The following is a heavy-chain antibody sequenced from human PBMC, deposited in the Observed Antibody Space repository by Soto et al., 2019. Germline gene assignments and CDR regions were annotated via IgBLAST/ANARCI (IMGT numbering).Heavy chain of an antibody. J-gene: IGHJ4*02. Sequence: QVQLVESGGGVVQPGRSLRLSCAASGFTFSSYGMHWVRQAPGKGLEWVAVISYDGSNKYYADSVKGRFTISSDNSKNTLYLQMNSLRAEDTAVYYCAKDLVGACDYWGQGTLVTVSS. V-gene: IGHV3-30*18. CDR3: AKDLVGACDY. CDR2: ISYDGSNK. CDR1: GFTFSSYG. D-gene: IGHD1-26*01.